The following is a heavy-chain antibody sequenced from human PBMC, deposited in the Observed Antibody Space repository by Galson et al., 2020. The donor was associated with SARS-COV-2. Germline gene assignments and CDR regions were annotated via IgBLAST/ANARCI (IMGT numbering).Heavy chain of an antibody. D-gene: IGHD2-8*02. Sequence: SQTLSLTCAVSDGSISGISYYWSWLRQPAGKGLEWIGRIHSSGSTNYNPSLKSRVTISVDTSKNQFSLKLSSVTAADTAVYYCARGLDGTVRFNGWDYWGQGTLVTVSS. CDR1: DGSISGISYY. CDR2: IHSSGST. V-gene: IGHV4-61*02. J-gene: IGHJ4*02. CDR3: ARGLDGTVRFNGWDY.